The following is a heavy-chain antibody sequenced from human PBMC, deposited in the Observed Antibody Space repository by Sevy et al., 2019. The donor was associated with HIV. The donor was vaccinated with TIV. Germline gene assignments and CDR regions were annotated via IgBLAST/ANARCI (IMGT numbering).Heavy chain of an antibody. D-gene: IGHD2-8*01. CDR1: GFTFAKYS. J-gene: IGHJ4*02. Sequence: GGSLRLSCAASGFTFAKYSMSWVRQAPGKGLEWVSTFSFGCGRINYADSVKGRFTISRDDSKNTLCLQMNSLRAEDPATYFCAREGCTQPHDYWGQGTLVTVSS. V-gene: IGHV3-23*01. CDR3: AREGCTQPHDY. CDR2: FSFGCGRI.